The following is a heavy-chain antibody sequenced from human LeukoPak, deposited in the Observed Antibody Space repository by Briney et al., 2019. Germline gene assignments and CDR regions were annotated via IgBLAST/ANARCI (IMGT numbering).Heavy chain of an antibody. CDR1: GFTFSSYA. V-gene: IGHV3-23*01. CDR2: FSGSGGNT. J-gene: IGHJ3*02. CDR3: TRDGYGFDI. Sequence: GGSLRLSCAASGFTFSSYAMSWVRQAPGKGLEWVSTFSGSGGNTYYADSVKGRFTISRDNSKNTLYLQMNSLRAEDTAVYYCTRDGYGFDIWGQGTMVTVSS.